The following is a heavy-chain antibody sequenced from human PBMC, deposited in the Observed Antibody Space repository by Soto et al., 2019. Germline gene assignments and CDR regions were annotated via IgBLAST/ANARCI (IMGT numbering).Heavy chain of an antibody. CDR2: IYWGDDK. Sequence: QITLKESGPTLVRPAQTLTLTCDFSVFSLSTYHMGVAWFRQPPGKALEWLALIYWGDDKRYSPSLKDSLAMSKDTSRNTVVLTINNMDPGDTATYFCAHAGDYDLLTFDHWGPGTLVTVSS. V-gene: IGHV2-5*02. CDR1: VFSLSTYHMG. J-gene: IGHJ4*02. CDR3: AHAGDYDLLTFDH. D-gene: IGHD4-17*01.